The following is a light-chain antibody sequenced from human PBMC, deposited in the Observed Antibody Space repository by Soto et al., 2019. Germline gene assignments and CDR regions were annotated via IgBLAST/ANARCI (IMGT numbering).Light chain of an antibody. V-gene: IGKV1-5*01. CDR3: KQANSFHST. CDR2: DAS. Sequence: DFQMTQSPSTLSSSVGYRFTITGRAIQNIRSRLAWFQQKPGKAPKIMIYDASSLESGVQQRFSGSGSGTEFTLTIRSLQPEDFATYYCKQANSFHSTFGQGTRLEIK. CDR1: QNIRSR. J-gene: IGKJ5*01.